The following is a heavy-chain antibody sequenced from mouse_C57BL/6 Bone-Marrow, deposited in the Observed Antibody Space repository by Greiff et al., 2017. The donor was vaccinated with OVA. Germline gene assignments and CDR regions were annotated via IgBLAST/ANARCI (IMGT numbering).Heavy chain of an antibody. CDR2: IYPSDSET. CDR3: ARRCSYYYDAY. CDR1: GYTFTSYW. D-gene: IGHD1-1*01. V-gene: IGHV1-61*01. J-gene: IGHJ3*01. Sequence: VQLQQPGAELVRPGSSVKLSCKASGYTFTSYWMDWVKQRPGQGLEWIGNIYPSDSETHYNQKFKDKATLTVEKSSSTAYMQLSSLTSEDSAVYYCARRCSYYYDAYWGQGTLVTVSA.